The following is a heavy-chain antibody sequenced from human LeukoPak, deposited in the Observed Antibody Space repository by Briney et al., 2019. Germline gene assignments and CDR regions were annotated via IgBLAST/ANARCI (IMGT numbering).Heavy chain of an antibody. CDR1: GGSISSYY. CDR3: ARGSRHFQH. V-gene: IGHV4-59*01. J-gene: IGHJ1*01. D-gene: IGHD2-2*01. Sequence: SETLSLTCTVSGGSISSYYWSWIRQPPGKGLEWIGYTYYSGSTNYNPSLKSRVTISVDTSKNQFSLKLSSVTAADTAVYYCARGSRHFQHWGQGTLVTVSS. CDR2: TYYSGST.